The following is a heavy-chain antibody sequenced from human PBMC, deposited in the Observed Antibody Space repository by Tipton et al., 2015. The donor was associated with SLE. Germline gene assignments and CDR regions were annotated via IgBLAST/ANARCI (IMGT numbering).Heavy chain of an antibody. CDR1: GFTFSSYW. CDR3: ARDRGYDWRHYGMDV. J-gene: IGHJ6*02. V-gene: IGHV3-7*03. D-gene: IGHD1-20*01. Sequence: SLRLSCAASGFTFSSYWMSWVRQAPGKGLEWVANIKQDGSEKYYVDSVKGRFTISRDNAKNSLYLQMNSLRAEDTAVYYCARDRGYDWRHYGMDVWGQGTTVTVSS. CDR2: IKQDGSEK.